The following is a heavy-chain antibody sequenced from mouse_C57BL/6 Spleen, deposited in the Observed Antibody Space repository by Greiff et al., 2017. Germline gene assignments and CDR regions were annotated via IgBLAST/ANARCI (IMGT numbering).Heavy chain of an antibody. CDR1: GYAFSSSW. CDR2: IYPGDGDT. CDR3: ARGPNGDDFDD. V-gene: IGHV1-82*01. Sequence: QVQLKESGPELVKPGASVKISCKASGYAFSSSWMNWVKQRPGKGLEWIGRIYPGDGDTNYNGKFKGKATLTADKSSSTAYMQLSSLTSEDSAVYCCARGPNGDDFDDWGQGTTLTVSS. J-gene: IGHJ2*01. D-gene: IGHD4-1*01.